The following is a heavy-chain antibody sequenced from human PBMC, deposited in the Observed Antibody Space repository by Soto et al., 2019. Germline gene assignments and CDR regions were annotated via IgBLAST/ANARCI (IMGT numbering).Heavy chain of an antibody. CDR1: GYTFTNYG. J-gene: IGHJ6*02. CDR2: ISGYNGNT. CDR3: AREGQAPYYSFGMDV. Sequence: QVQVVQSGDEVKKPGASVKVYCKASGYTFTNYGFSWVRQAPGQGLEWMGWISGYNGNTKYAEKFKGRVTMTTDTSTSTAHMELRSLRSDDTAVYSCAREGQAPYYSFGMDVWGQGTEVTVS. D-gene: IGHD2-21*01. V-gene: IGHV1-18*01.